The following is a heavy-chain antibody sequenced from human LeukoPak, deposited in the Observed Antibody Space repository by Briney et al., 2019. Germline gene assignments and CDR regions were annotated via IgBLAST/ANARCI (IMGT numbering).Heavy chain of an antibody. CDR2: FSNSGST. CDR3: ARVGDYALKD. V-gene: IGHV4-61*02. D-gene: IGHD3-16*01. J-gene: IGHJ4*02. CDR1: GGSISSGGYY. Sequence: SETLSLTCTVSGGSISSGGYYWSWIRQPAGKGLEFIGLFSNSGSTNCNPSLKSRVTMSLDTSKNQFSLRLISVTAADTAMYYCARVGDYALKDWGQGTLVTVSS.